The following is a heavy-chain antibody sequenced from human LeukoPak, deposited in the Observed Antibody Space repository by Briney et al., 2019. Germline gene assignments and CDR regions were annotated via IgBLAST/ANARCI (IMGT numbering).Heavy chain of an antibody. J-gene: IGHJ4*02. CDR1: GFTFSSYS. V-gene: IGHV3-21*01. CDR2: ISSSSSYI. Sequence: GGSLRLSCAASGFTFSSYSMNWVRQAPGKGLEWVSSISSSSSYIYYADSVKGRFTTSRDNAKNSLYLQMNSLRAEDTAVYYCAGGLPLENTFDYWGQGTLVTVSS. D-gene: IGHD1-14*01. CDR3: AGGLPLENTFDY.